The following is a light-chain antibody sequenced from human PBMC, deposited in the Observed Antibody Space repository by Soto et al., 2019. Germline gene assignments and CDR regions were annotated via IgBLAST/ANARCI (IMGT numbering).Light chain of an antibody. CDR2: DVS. CDR3: TSYTSDSTYV. CDR1: STDVGRYNY. J-gene: IGLJ1*01. Sequence: QSVLTQPASVSGSPLHSITISCTGTSTDVGRYNYVSWYQQHPGKAPKLMVYDVSNRPSWVSNRFSGSKSGITASLTISGLQAEDEADYYCTSYTSDSTYVFGTGTKVTVL. V-gene: IGLV2-14*01.